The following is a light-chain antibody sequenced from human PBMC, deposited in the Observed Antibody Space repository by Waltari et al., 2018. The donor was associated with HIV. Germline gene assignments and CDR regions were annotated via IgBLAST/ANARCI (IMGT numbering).Light chain of an antibody. V-gene: IGKV1-5*03. CDR3: QQYNSYSLWT. J-gene: IGKJ1*01. Sequence: DIQMTQSPSSLSASVGDRVTLPCRATQSISSWLAWFQQKPGKAPKLLIYMASSLESGVPSRFSGSGSGTEFTLTISSLQPDDFATYYCQQYNSYSLWTFGQGTKVEIK. CDR1: QSISSW. CDR2: MAS.